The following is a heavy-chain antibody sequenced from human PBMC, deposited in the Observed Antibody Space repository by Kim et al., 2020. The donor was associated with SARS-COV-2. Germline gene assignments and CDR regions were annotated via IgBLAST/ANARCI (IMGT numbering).Heavy chain of an antibody. CDR3: VKGAWLDY. Sequence: STDDAEPVKGRFTGSRDRARNTLYLQMNSLGADDTAVYYCVKGAWLDYWGPGTLVTVSS. D-gene: IGHD5-12*01. J-gene: IGHJ4*02. CDR2: ST. V-gene: IGHV3-23*01.